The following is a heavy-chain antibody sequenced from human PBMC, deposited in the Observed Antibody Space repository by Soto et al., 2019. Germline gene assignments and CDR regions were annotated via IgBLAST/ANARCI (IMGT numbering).Heavy chain of an antibody. Sequence: KTSESLSLTCPVSGCSISSYYWSWIRQSPGKGLEWIAYIYNSGSTNYNPSLRSRVTISVDTSQNQFSLNLYSVTTADTAVYYCARTYDFLSGYYAHFDYWGQGTPVTVSS. CDR1: GCSISSYY. J-gene: IGHJ4*02. CDR2: IYNSGST. D-gene: IGHD3-3*01. CDR3: ARTYDFLSGYYAHFDY. V-gene: IGHV4-59*01.